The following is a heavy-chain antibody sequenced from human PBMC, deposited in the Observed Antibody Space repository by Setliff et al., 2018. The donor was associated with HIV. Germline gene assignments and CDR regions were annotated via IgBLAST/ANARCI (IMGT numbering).Heavy chain of an antibody. V-gene: IGHV4-34*01. J-gene: IGHJ6*03. Sequence: SETLSLTCTVSGGSISIYSWSWIRQPPGKGLEWIGEINHSGSTNYNPPLKSRVTISVDTSKNQFSLKLSSVTAADTAVYYCATASSSSWFTYYYYMDVWGKGTTVTVSS. D-gene: IGHD6-13*01. CDR2: INHSGST. CDR1: GGSISIYS. CDR3: ATASSSSWFTYYYYMDV.